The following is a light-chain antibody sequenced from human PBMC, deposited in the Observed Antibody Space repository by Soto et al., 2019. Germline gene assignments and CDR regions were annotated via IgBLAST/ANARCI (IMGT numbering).Light chain of an antibody. CDR2: GTS. Sequence: EIVLTQSPGTLSLSPGERATLSCRASQSITRDYLAWYQQKPGQAPRLLIYGTSGRATGIPDRFSGSGSGTDFTITISRLEPEDFAVYYCQQYGGAPPSTFGQGTKLEI. J-gene: IGKJ2*01. V-gene: IGKV3-20*01. CDR1: QSITRDY. CDR3: QQYGGAPPST.